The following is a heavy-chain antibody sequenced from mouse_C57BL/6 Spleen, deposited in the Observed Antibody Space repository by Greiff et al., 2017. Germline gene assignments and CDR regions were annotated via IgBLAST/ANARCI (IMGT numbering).Heavy chain of an antibody. Sequence: EVHLVESGGDLVKPGGSLKLSCAASGFTFSSYGMSWVRQTPDKRLEWVATISSGGSYTYYPDSVKGRFTISRDNAKNTLYLQRSSLKSEDTAMYYCARGDYYGSSYWYFDVWGTGTTVTVSS. CDR3: ARGDYYGSSYWYFDV. D-gene: IGHD1-1*01. J-gene: IGHJ1*03. CDR2: ISSGGSYT. CDR1: GFTFSSYG. V-gene: IGHV5-6*01.